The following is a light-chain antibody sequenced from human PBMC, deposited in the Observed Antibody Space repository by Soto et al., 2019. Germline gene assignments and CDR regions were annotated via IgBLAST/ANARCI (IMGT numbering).Light chain of an antibody. CDR3: CSYAGSSTM. V-gene: IGLV2-23*01. CDR2: EGS. CDR1: SSDVGSYNL. Sequence: QSALTQPASVSGSPGQSITISCTGTSSDVGSYNLVSWYQQHPGKAPKLLIYEGSKRPSGASNRFSGSKSGNTASLTISGLQAEDEADYYCCSYAGSSTMFGGGTQLTVL. J-gene: IGLJ7*01.